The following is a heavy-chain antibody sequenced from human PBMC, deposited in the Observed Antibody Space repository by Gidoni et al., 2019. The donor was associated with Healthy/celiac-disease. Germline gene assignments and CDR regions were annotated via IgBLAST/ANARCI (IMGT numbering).Heavy chain of an antibody. CDR3: ARMRRGIVAYGMDV. Sequence: QVQLVESGGGLVKHGGSRRLSCAASGFTYSDYYMSWIRQAPGKGLEWVPYISSSGSTIYYADSVKGRFTISRDNAKNSLYLQMNSLRAEDTAVYYCARMRRGIVAYGMDVWGQGTTVTVSS. D-gene: IGHD1-26*01. CDR1: GFTYSDYY. J-gene: IGHJ6*02. CDR2: ISSSGSTI. V-gene: IGHV3-11*01.